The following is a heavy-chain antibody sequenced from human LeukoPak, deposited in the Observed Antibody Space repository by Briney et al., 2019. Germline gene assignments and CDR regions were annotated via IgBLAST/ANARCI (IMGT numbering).Heavy chain of an antibody. Sequence: PSETLSLTCTVSGGSISSYYWSWIRQPAGKGLEWIGRIYTSGSTNYNPSLKSRVTISVDTSRNQFSLKLSSVTAADTAVYYCTRGSIAYYYMDVWGKGTTVTISS. CDR1: GGSISSYY. D-gene: IGHD3-22*01. J-gene: IGHJ6*03. V-gene: IGHV4-4*07. CDR2: IYTSGST. CDR3: TRGSIAYYYMDV.